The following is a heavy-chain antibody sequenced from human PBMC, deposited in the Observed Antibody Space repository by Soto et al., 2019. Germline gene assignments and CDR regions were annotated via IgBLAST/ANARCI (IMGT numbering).Heavy chain of an antibody. D-gene: IGHD2-2*01. CDR1: GFTFSSYG. V-gene: IGHV3-33*01. Sequence: GGSLRLSCAASGFTFSSYGMHWVRQAPGKGLEWVAVIWYDGSNKYYADSVKGRFTISRDNSKNTLYLQMNSLRAEDTAVYYCARDPKEIVVVPAAPRMDVWGKGTTVTVSS. CDR3: ARDPKEIVVVPAAPRMDV. J-gene: IGHJ6*03. CDR2: IWYDGSNK.